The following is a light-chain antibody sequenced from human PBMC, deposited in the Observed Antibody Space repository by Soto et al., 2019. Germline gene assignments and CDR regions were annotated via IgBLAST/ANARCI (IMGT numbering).Light chain of an antibody. J-gene: IGLJ1*01. CDR1: SSDVGGYNY. Sequence: QSALTQPRSVSGSPGQSVTISCTGISSDVGGYNYVSWYQQHPGKAPKLMIYDVSKRPSGVPDRFSGSKSGNTASLTISGLQAEDEADYYCCSYAGSYTSYVFGTGTKVTVL. V-gene: IGLV2-11*01. CDR3: CSYAGSYTSYV. CDR2: DVS.